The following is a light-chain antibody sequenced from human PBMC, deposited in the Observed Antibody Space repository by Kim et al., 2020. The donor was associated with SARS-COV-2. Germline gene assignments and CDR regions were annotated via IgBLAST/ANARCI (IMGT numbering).Light chain of an antibody. CDR2: GAS. CDR3: QQYGSSPKT. CDR1: QSVSSSY. J-gene: IGKJ1*01. Sequence: SPGERATLSCSASQSVSSSYLAWYQQNPGQAPRLLIYGASSRATGIPDRFSGSGSGTDFTLTISRLEPEDFAVYYCQQYGSSPKTFGQGTKVDIK. V-gene: IGKV3-20*01.